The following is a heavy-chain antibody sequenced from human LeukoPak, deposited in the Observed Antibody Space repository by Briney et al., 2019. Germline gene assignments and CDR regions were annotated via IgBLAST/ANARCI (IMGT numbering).Heavy chain of an antibody. J-gene: IGHJ4*02. CDR3: ARPLGTYPTYYFDY. CDR1: GFTFSGFW. CDR2: INSDGSEG. Sequence: GGSLRLSCAVSGFTFSGFWMSWSRQAPGKGLEWVASINSDGSEGYYADVVKGRFTISRDNAKNSLYLQINSLRAEDTAVYYCARPLGTYPTYYFDYWGQGTLVTVSS. D-gene: IGHD2/OR15-2a*01. V-gene: IGHV3-7*01.